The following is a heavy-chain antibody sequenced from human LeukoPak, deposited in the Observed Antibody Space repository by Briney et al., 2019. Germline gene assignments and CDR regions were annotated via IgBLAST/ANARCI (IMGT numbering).Heavy chain of an antibody. V-gene: IGHV3-9*01. CDR1: GFTFDNYA. CDR2: ISWNGGST. Sequence: GGSLRLSCAASGFTFDNYAMHWVWQAQGEGLELESGISWNGGSTGYADSVKGRFTISRDNAKNSLYLQMNSLRAEDTALYYCAKGLRSNRSVAGTDYWGQGTLVTVSS. J-gene: IGHJ4*02. CDR3: AKGLRSNRSVAGTDY. D-gene: IGHD6-19*01.